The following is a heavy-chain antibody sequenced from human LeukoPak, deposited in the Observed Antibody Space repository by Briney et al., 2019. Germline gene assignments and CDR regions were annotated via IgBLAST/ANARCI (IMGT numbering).Heavy chain of an antibody. D-gene: IGHD4-17*01. CDR2: IYPGDSDT. Sequence: PGESLKISCKGAGYNCNTYWIGWLRQMPEKVLEWMGIIYPGDSDTRYSPSFQGQVTISADKSISTAYLQWSSLKASDTAMYYCARPQLRDDYGDSLGLGAFDIWGQGTMVTVSS. V-gene: IGHV5-51*01. CDR1: GYNCNTYW. CDR3: ARPQLRDDYGDSLGLGAFDI. J-gene: IGHJ3*02.